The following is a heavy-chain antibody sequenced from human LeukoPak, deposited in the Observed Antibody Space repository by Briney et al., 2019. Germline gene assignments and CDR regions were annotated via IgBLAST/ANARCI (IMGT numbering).Heavy chain of an antibody. CDR1: GGSFSGYY. Sequence: SETLSLTCAVYGGSFSGYYWSWIRQPPGKGLEWIGEINHSGSTNYNPSLKSRVTISVDTSKNQFSLKLSPVTAADTAVYYCARVMGAFAYFDYWGQGTLVTVSS. J-gene: IGHJ4*02. D-gene: IGHD3-10*01. V-gene: IGHV4-34*01. CDR3: ARVMGAFAYFDY. CDR2: INHSGST.